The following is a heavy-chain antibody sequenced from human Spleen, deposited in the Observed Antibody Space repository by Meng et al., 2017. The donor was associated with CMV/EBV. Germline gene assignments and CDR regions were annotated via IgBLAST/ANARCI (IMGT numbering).Heavy chain of an antibody. CDR1: GFTFSSYG. CDR2: IRNDGSDK. V-gene: IGHV3-30*02. D-gene: IGHD3-10*01. CDR3: ARGGIKGLDY. J-gene: IGHJ4*02. Sequence: GESLKISCAASGFTFSSYGMEWVRQAPGKGLEWVAFIRNDGSDKYYADSVKGRFTVSRDNSRNTVYLQMNSLRDEDTAVYYCARGGIKGLDYWGQGTRVTVSS.